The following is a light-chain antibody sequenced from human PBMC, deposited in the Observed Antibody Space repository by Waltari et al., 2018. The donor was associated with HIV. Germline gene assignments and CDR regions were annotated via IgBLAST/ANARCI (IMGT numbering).Light chain of an antibody. CDR2: YAS. Sequence: EIVLTQSPATLSLYPGERATLSCRASQSVSSYLAWYQQKPGQAHRLLIYYASNRSTGIPARFSCSVSGTDFTLTIISLEPEDFAVYYCHQRSNWPGTFGPGTKLDIK. V-gene: IGKV3-11*01. CDR1: QSVSSY. J-gene: IGKJ3*01. CDR3: HQRSNWPGT.